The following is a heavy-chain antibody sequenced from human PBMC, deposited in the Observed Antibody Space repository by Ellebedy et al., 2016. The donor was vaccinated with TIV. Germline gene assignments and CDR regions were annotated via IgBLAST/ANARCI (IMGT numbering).Heavy chain of an antibody. CDR3: ARGPSVEDI. CDR2: IYTSGST. J-gene: IGHJ3*02. Sequence: GSLRLSCAVYGGSFSGYYWSWIRQPAGKGLEWIGHIYTSGSTNYNPSLKSRVTMSVDTSKNQFSLKLSSVTAADTAVYYCARGPSVEDIWGQGTMVTVSS. CDR1: GGSFSGYY. V-gene: IGHV4-59*10.